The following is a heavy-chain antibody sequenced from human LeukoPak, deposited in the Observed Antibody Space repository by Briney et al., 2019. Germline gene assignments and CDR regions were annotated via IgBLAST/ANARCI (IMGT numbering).Heavy chain of an antibody. CDR2: ISWDGGST. CDR1: GFTFDDYA. CDR3: AKDIMRDPLYRFNY. Sequence: PGGSLRLSCAASGFTFDDYAMHWVRQAPGKGLEWVSLISWDGGSTYYADSVKGRFTISRDNSKNSLYLQMNSLRAEDTALYYCAKDIMRDPLYRFNYWGQGTLVTVSS. J-gene: IGHJ4*02. D-gene: IGHD3-16*01. V-gene: IGHV3-43D*04.